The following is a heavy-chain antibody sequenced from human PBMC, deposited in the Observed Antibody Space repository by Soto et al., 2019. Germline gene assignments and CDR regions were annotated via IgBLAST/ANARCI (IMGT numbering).Heavy chain of an antibody. CDR3: AKEKISTSSCNWLDP. CDR1: GFIFRSYA. J-gene: IGHJ5*02. Sequence: GGSMRLSCAAVGFIFRSYAMSWVRQAPGKGLEWVSAISGSGGSTYYADSVKGRFTISRDNSKNTLYLQMNSLRAEDTAVYYCAKEKISTSSCNWLDPWGKGPLVTVS. V-gene: IGHV3-23*01. CDR2: ISGSGGST. D-gene: IGHD2-2*01.